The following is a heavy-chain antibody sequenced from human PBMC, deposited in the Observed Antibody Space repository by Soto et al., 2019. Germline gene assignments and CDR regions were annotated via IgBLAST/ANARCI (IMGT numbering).Heavy chain of an antibody. J-gene: IGHJ5*01. V-gene: IGHV4-31*03. CDR2: INYSGKT. D-gene: IGHD5-12*01. Sequence: QVQLQESGPGLVKPSQTLSLTCNVSGGFISNGGYYWTWIRQHPGKGLEWIGDINYSGKTYYNPSLQSRVTISADTSKNHFSLKMSSVTAADTAVYYCARVTETRGYTFGGPLDSWGLGTLVSVSS. CDR1: GGFISNGGYY. CDR3: ARVTETRGYTFGGPLDS.